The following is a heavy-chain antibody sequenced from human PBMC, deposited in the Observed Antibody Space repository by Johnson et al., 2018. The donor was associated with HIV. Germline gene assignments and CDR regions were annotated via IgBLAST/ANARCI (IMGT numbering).Heavy chain of an antibody. Sequence: VQLVESGGVLVKPGGSLRLSCAASGFTFSNYWMHWVRQAPGKGLVWVSGINWNSDNMGYADSVKGRFTISRDNANNTLYLQMNSLRAEDTAVYYCARDYDSSGGLAFDIWGQGTMVTVSS. J-gene: IGHJ3*02. CDR3: ARDYDSSGGLAFDI. CDR2: INWNSDNM. CDR1: GFTFSNYW. D-gene: IGHD3-22*01. V-gene: IGHV3-74*01.